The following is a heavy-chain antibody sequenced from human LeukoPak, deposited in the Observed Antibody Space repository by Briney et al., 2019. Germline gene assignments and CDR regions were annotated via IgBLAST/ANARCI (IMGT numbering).Heavy chain of an antibody. J-gene: IGHJ3*02. CDR2: ISHDGSNK. CDR3: ARGHSSVGAFDI. CDR1: GFTFSNYA. V-gene: IGHV3-30-3*01. D-gene: IGHD6-19*01. Sequence: GGSLRLSCAASGFTFSNYAMYWVRQAPGKGLEWVALISHDGSNKNYADSVKGRFTISRDNSKNTLYLQMNSLRAEDTAVYYCARGHSSVGAFDIWGQGTMVTVSS.